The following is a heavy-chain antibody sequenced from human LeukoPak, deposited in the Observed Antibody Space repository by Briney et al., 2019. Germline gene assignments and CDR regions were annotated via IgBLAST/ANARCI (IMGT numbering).Heavy chain of an antibody. CDR3: ARHDDSSGYYYDLYAFDI. Sequence: SETLSLTCTVSGGSISSYYWSWIRQPPGKGLEWVGYIYYSGSTNYNPSLKSRVTISVDTSKNQFSLKLSSVSAADTAVYYCARHDDSSGYYYDLYAFDIWGQGTMVTVSS. J-gene: IGHJ3*02. V-gene: IGHV4-59*08. CDR1: GGSISSYY. CDR2: IYYSGST. D-gene: IGHD3-22*01.